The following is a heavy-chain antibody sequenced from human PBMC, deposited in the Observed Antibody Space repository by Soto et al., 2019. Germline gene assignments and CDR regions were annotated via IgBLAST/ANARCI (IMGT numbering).Heavy chain of an antibody. CDR1: GGSISSYY. V-gene: IGHV4-59*01. J-gene: IGHJ5*01. CDR3: ASMIGDPVLSFDS. D-gene: IGHD3-10*02. Sequence: QVQLQESGPGLVKPSETLSLTCTVSGGSISSYYWSWIRQPPGKGLEWIGFIFYSGSTSYNPSLKSRVPISIDTAEYQFSLKLNSVTAADTAVYYGASMIGDPVLSFDSWGQGTLVAVSS. CDR2: IFYSGST.